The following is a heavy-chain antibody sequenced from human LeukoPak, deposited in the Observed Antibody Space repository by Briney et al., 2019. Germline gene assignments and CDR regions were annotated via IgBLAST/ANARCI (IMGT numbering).Heavy chain of an antibody. CDR1: GGSISSSSYY. V-gene: IGHV4-39*07. J-gene: IGHJ5*02. D-gene: IGHD3-10*01. Sequence: SETLSLTCTVPGGSISSSSYYWGWIRQPPGKGLEWIGSIYYSGSTYYNPSLKSRVTISVDTSKNQFSLKLSSVTAADTAVYYCARDCTGVRGVNWFDPWGQGTLVTVSS. CDR3: ARDCTGVRGVNWFDP. CDR2: IYYSGST.